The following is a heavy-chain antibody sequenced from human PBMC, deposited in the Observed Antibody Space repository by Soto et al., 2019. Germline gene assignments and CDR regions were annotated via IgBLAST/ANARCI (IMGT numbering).Heavy chain of an antibody. CDR3: ARDRWGWLQSQKIPTAS. CDR2: ISYDGSNK. CDR1: GFTFSSYA. Sequence: QVPLVESGGGVVQPGRSLTLSCAASGFTFSSYAMHWVRQAPGKGLEWVEVISYDGSNKYYADSVKCRFTISRDNSKNTLYLQMNSLRAEETAVYYCARDRWGWLQSQKIPTASWGQGTLVTVSS. V-gene: IGHV3-30-3*01. D-gene: IGHD4-4*01. J-gene: IGHJ5*02.